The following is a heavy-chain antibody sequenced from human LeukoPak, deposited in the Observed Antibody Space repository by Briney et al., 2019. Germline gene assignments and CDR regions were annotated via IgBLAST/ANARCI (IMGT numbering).Heavy chain of an antibody. CDR2: IWYDGSNK. V-gene: IGHV3-33*01. J-gene: IGHJ4*02. Sequence: PGRSLRLSCAASGFTFSSYGMHWVRQAPGQGLEWVAVIWYDGSNKYYADSVKGRFTISRDNSKNTLYLQMNSLRAEDTAVYYCARDPPSDSSGYYAFDYWGQGTLVTVSS. CDR3: ARDPPSDSSGYYAFDY. D-gene: IGHD3-22*01. CDR1: GFTFSSYG.